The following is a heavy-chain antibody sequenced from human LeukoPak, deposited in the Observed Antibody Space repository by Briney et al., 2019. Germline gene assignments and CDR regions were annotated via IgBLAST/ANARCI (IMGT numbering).Heavy chain of an antibody. Sequence: NPSETLSLTCTVSGDSINSYYWSWIRQPAGKGLEWIGRIYTSGTDYNPSLKSRVTMSVDTSKNQFSLKLSSVTAADTAVYYCARYSNYAGYYYMDVWGKGTTVTVSS. CDR2: IYTSGT. V-gene: IGHV4-4*07. CDR3: ARYSNYAGYYYMDV. CDR1: GDSINSYY. J-gene: IGHJ6*03. D-gene: IGHD4-11*01.